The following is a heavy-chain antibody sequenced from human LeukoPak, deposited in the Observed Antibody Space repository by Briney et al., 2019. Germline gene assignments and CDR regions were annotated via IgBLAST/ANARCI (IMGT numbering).Heavy chain of an antibody. CDR3: ARVSYGSGSPFDY. J-gene: IGHJ4*02. CDR1: GGSISSYY. D-gene: IGHD3-10*01. CDR2: IYYSGST. Sequence: SETLSLTCTVSGGSISSYYWSWIRQPPGKGLEWIGYIYYSGSTNYNPSLKSRVTISADTSKNQFSLKLSSVTAADTAVYYCARVSYGSGSPFDYWGQGTLVTVSS. V-gene: IGHV4-59*12.